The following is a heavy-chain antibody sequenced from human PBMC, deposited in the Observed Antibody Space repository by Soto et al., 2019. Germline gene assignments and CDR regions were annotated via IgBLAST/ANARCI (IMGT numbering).Heavy chain of an antibody. CDR1: GYTFTSYD. CDR3: ARRATVNTSFLGY. Sequence: QVQLVQSGAEVKKPGASVKVSCKASGYTFTSYDINWVRQATGQGLEWMGWMNPNSGNTGYAQKFQGRVTMTRNTSISTAYLELSSMRSEDTAVYYCARRATVNTSFLGYWGKGTLVTVSS. D-gene: IGHD4-17*01. V-gene: IGHV1-8*01. CDR2: MNPNSGNT. J-gene: IGHJ4*02.